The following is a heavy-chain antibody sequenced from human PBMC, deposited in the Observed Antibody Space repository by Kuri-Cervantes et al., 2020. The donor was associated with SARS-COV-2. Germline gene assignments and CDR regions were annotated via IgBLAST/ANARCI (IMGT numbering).Heavy chain of an antibody. D-gene: IGHD3-22*01. J-gene: IGHJ4*02. CDR1: GGSISSYY. V-gene: IGHV4-59*01. Sequence: GSLRLSCTVSGGSISSYYWSWIRQPPGKGLEWIGYIYYSGSTNYNPSLKSRVTISVDTSKNQFSLKLSSVTAADTAVYYCARVYYDSSGYYEVRYFDYWGRGTLVTVSS. CDR2: IYYSGST. CDR3: ARVYYDSSGYYEVRYFDY.